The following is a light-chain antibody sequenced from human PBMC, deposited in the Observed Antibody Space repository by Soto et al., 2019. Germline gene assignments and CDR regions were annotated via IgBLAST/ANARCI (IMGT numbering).Light chain of an antibody. CDR2: DVS. CDR1: QSISSW. J-gene: IGKJ1*01. Sequence: DIQLTQSPSTLSASVGDRVTLTCLASQSISSWLAWYQQKPGKAPNLLIYDVSSLGSGVPSRFSGSGSGTEFTLTISSLQPDDFATYYCQHYNDYVVWTFGQGTKVDI. V-gene: IGKV1-5*01. CDR3: QHYNDYVVWT.